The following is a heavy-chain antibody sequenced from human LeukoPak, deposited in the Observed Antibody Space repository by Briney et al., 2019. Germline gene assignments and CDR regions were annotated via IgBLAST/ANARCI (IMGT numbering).Heavy chain of an antibody. CDR1: GGSVSSGSYY. CDR2: IYYSGST. D-gene: IGHD6-13*01. V-gene: IGHV4-61*01. CDR3: ARVLRGGYSVEEDYYYGMDV. J-gene: IGHJ6*02. Sequence: PSETLSLTCTVSGGSVSSGSYYWSWIRQPPGKGLEWIGYIYYSGSTNYNPSLKSRVTISVDTSKNRFSLKLSSVTAADTAVYYCARVLRGGYSVEEDYYYGMDVWGQGTTVTVSS.